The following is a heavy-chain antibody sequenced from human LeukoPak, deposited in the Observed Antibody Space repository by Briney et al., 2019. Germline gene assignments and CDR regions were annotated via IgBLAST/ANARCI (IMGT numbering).Heavy chain of an antibody. D-gene: IGHD6-19*01. CDR2: IYSCGST. J-gene: IGHJ4*02. CDR3: ARDSSGCLDY. V-gene: IGHV3-66*03. Sequence: GGSLRLSCAASGFTVSSNYMSWVRQAPGKGLEWVSVIYSCGSTYYADSVKGRFTISRDNSKNTLYLQMNSLRAEDTAVYYCARDSSGCLDYWGQGTLVTVSS. CDR1: GFTVSSNY.